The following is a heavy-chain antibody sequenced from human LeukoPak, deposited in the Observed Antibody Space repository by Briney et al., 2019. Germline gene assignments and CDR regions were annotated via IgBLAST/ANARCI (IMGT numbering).Heavy chain of an antibody. CDR2: FDAVDGGT. CDR3: ATGSDILTGYFFY. Sequence: APVKVSCKVSGHTLTEFSIHWVRQAPGKGLEWMGGFDAVDGGTIYAQKFEGRVTMTEDTSTDTAYMELTSLRSDDTAVYHCATGSDILTGYFFYWGQGSLVTVSS. J-gene: IGHJ4*02. D-gene: IGHD3-9*01. CDR1: GHTLTEFS. V-gene: IGHV1-24*01.